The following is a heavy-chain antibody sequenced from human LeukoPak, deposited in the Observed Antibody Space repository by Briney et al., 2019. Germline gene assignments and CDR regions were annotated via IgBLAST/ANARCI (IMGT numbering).Heavy chain of an antibody. V-gene: IGHV3-11*01. CDR2: ISSSGSNI. CDR1: GFTFSDYY. J-gene: IGHJ3*02. D-gene: IGHD3-16*01. CDR3: ARVGASAYDAFDI. Sequence: PGGSLRLSCAASGFTFSDYYMSWIRQAPGKGLEWASYISSSGSNIYYADSVKGRFTISRDNAKNSLYLQMNSLRAEDTAVYYCARVGASAYDAFDIWGQGTMVTVSS.